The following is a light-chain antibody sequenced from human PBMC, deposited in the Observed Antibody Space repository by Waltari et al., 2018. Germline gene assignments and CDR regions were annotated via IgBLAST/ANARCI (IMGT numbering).Light chain of an antibody. V-gene: IGKV4-1*01. CDR1: ASLFYSPDNKSY. CDR3: QQYYSTPYT. Sequence: DTVMTQSPASLAPSLGARAPINCKSSASLFYSPDNKSYLAWYQQKPGQPPQLLLSRASTRESGVPDRFSGSGSGTDFTLTISSLQAADVAVYFCQQYYSTPYTFGRGTRLEI. J-gene: IGKJ2*01. CDR2: RAS.